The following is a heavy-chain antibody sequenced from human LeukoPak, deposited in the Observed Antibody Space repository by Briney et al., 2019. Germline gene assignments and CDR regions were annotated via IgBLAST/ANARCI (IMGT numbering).Heavy chain of an antibody. CDR2: ITYDGRNE. Sequence: GRSLRLSCAGSGFTFRSHAMHWVRQVPGKGLERVGVITYDGRNEHHADSVKGRFTISRDNSKNTLYLHMSSLRAEDTAVYFCARDASDTAMVEGALDFWGQGTMVTVSS. V-gene: IGHV3-30*15. CDR1: GFTFRSHA. D-gene: IGHD5-18*01. CDR3: ARDASDTAMVEGALDF. J-gene: IGHJ3*01.